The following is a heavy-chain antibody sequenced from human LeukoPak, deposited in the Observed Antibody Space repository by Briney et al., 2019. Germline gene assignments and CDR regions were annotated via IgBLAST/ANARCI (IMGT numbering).Heavy chain of an antibody. Sequence: ASVKVSCTASGYTFTSYGISWVRQAPGQGLEWMGWISAYNGNTNYAQKLQGRVTMTADTSTSTAYMELRSLRSDDTAVYYCARDLPPPLYYDFWSGYYRFDYWGQGTLVTVSS. CDR3: ARDLPPPLYYDFWSGYYRFDY. CDR1: GYTFTSYG. V-gene: IGHV1-18*01. CDR2: ISAYNGNT. J-gene: IGHJ4*02. D-gene: IGHD3-3*01.